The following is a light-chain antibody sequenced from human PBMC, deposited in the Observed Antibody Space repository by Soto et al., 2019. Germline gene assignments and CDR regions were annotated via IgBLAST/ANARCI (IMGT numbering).Light chain of an antibody. Sequence: QSVLTQPPSASGTPGQRVTISCSGSSSNIGSNTVNWYQQLPGPAPKLFIDSSDQVASGVPDRFSGSKSDTSASLAISGLQSEDEADYYCAAWDDSLKSWLFGGGTKLTVL. J-gene: IGLJ3*02. CDR1: SSNIGSNT. CDR3: AAWDDSLKSWL. CDR2: SSD. V-gene: IGLV1-44*01.